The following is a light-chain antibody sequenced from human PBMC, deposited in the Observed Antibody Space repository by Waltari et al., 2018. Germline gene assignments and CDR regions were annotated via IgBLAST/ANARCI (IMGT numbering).Light chain of an antibody. CDR2: DTS. V-gene: IGKV3-11*01. Sequence: EIVLTQSPGTLALSPGERATLSCRASQSVGRALAWYHQKPGQAPRLLIYDTSTRATGIPDRFSGSGSGTDFSLTISRVEPEDFAVYYCQMYVRLPVTFGQGTKVEVK. CDR3: QMYVRLPVT. J-gene: IGKJ1*01. CDR1: QSVGRA.